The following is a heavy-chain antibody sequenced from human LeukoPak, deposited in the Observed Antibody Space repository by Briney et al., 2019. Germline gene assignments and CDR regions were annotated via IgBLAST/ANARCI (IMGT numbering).Heavy chain of an antibody. CDR2: IYYSGST. D-gene: IGHD6-25*01. J-gene: IGHJ5*02. CDR1: DGSFSGFY. CDR3: AREPKSGWPWFDP. V-gene: IGHV4-34*01. Sequence: SETLSLTCAIYDGSFSGFYWGWIRQPPGKGLERIGSIYYSGSTYYNPSLKSRVTIPVDTSKNQFSLKLSSVTAADTAVYYCAREPKSGWPWFDPWGQGTLVTVSS.